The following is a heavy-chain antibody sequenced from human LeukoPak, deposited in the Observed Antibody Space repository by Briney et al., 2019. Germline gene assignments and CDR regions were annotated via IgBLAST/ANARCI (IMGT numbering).Heavy chain of an antibody. CDR3: AKDDCSSTSCYTNWFDP. D-gene: IGHD2-2*01. Sequence: GGSLRLSCAASGFTFSSYGMHWVRQAPGKGLEWVAFIRYDGSNKYYADSVKGRFTISRDNSKNTLYLQMNSLRAEDTAVYYCAKDDCSSTSCYTNWFDPWGQGTLVTVSS. V-gene: IGHV3-30*02. J-gene: IGHJ5*02. CDR2: IRYDGSNK. CDR1: GFTFSSYG.